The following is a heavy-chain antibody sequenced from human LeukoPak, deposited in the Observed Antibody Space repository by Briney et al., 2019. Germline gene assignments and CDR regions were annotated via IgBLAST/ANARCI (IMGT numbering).Heavy chain of an antibody. CDR2: ISGSGSNI. V-gene: IGHV3-11*01. J-gene: IGHJ4*02. CDR1: GFTFSDYY. CDR3: ARDSAASGSTSFDY. D-gene: IGHD6-13*01. Sequence: PGGSLRLSCAASGFTFSDYYMSWIRQAPGKGLEWVSYISGSGSNIFYADSVKGRFTISSDNAKNSLYLQMNSLRAEDTAVYYCARDSAASGSTSFDYWGQGTLVTVSS.